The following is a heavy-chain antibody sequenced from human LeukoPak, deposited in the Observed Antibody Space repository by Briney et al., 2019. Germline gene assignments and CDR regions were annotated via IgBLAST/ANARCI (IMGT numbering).Heavy chain of an antibody. CDR3: ARDGNYYYGSGSYLSRRNWFDP. Sequence: GGSLRLSCAASGFTFSSYAMSWVRQAPGKGLEWVAVIWYDESNKYYADSVKGRFAISRDNSKNTLYLQMNSLRAEDTAVYYCARDGNYYYGSGSYLSRRNWFDPWGQGTPVTVSS. CDR2: IWYDESNK. J-gene: IGHJ5*02. CDR1: GFTFSSYA. V-gene: IGHV3-33*08. D-gene: IGHD3-10*01.